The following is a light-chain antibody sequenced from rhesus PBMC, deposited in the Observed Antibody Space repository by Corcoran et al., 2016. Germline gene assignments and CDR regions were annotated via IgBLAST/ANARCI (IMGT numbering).Light chain of an antibody. Sequence: DIQMTQSPSSLSASVGDTVTITCRASQGISSYLNWFQQKPGKAPKLLIYDSSRLESGVPSRFSGSGSGTDFTLTISSLQPEDFAAYYCLQHNSYPFSFGQGTKVEIK. CDR1: QGISSY. J-gene: IGKJ2*01. CDR2: DSS. V-gene: IGKV1-28*03. CDR3: LQHNSYPFS.